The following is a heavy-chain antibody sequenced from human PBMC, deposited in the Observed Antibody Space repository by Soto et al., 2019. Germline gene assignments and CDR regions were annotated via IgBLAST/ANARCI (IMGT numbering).Heavy chain of an antibody. D-gene: IGHD6-13*01. Sequence: PGESLKISCKGSGYSFSSHWIGWVRQMPGKGLDWMGIIYPGDSDTRYSPSFQGQVAISADKSINTAYLQWSSLKASDTAMYYCARHSGVAEDGTDWGQGTLVTV. V-gene: IGHV5-51*01. CDR2: IYPGDSDT. CDR3: ARHSGVAEDGTD. CDR1: GYSFSSHW. J-gene: IGHJ1*01.